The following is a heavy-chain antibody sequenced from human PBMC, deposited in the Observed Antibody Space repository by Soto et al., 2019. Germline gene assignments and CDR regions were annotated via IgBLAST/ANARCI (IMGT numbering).Heavy chain of an antibody. CDR1: GFTVSSSY. CDR2: LYTGTDT. Sequence: PGGSLRLSCPASGFTVSSSYLTWVRQAPGKGLEWVAILYTGTDTVYADSVKGRFTISRDSSKNTLYLQMHSLRAEDTAMYFCARSRYTWTYSGRFLDYWGQGSLVTVSS. D-gene: IGHD1-1*01. J-gene: IGHJ4*02. V-gene: IGHV3-53*01. CDR3: ARSRYTWTYSGRFLDY.